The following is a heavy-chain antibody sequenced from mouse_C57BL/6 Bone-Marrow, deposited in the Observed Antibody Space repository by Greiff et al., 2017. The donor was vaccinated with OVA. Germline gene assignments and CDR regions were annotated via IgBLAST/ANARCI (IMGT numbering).Heavy chain of an antibody. J-gene: IGHJ2*01. V-gene: IGHV1-55*01. CDR1: GYTFTSYW. Sequence: QVQLQQPGAELAKPGASVKMSCKASGYTFTSYWITWVKQRPGQGLEWIGDIYPGSGCTKYNEKFKGKATLTVDTSSSTAYMQLSSLTSEDSAVFESAKYRYSGSNFDDWGKGTTLTVSS. CDR2: IYPGSGCT. D-gene: IGHD1-1*01. CDR3: AKYRYSGSNFDD.